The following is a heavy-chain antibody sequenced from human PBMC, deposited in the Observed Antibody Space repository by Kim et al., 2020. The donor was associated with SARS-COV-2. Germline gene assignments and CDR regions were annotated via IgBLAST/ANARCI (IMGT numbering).Heavy chain of an antibody. J-gene: IGHJ4*02. CDR2: IYYSGST. Sequence: SETLSLTCTVSGGSISSGGYYWSWIRQHPGKGLEWIGYIYYSGSTYYNPSLKSRVTISVDTSKNQFSLKLSSVTAADTAVYYCARTRITMIVVVTHFDYWGQGNLVTVYS. CDR3: ARTRITMIVVVTHFDY. CDR1: GGSISSGGYY. D-gene: IGHD3-22*01. V-gene: IGHV4-31*03.